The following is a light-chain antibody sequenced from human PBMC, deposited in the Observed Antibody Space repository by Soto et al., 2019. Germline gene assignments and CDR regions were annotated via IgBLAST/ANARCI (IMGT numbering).Light chain of an antibody. J-gene: IGKJ1*01. CDR3: QQYGSSGT. CDR1: QSVSSNY. V-gene: IGKV3-20*01. Sequence: PGERATLSCRASQSVSSNYLAWYQQKPGQAPRLLIYAASTRATGIPDRFTGSGSGTDFTLTISRLEPEDFAVYFCQQYGSSGTFGQGTKVDIK. CDR2: AAS.